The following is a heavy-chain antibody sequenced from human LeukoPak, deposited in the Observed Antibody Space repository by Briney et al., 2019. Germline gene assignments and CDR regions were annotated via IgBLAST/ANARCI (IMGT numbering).Heavy chain of an antibody. CDR3: AREDDSSGYYSWYFDL. Sequence: SETLPLTCTVSAGSISSYYWSWIRQPPGKGLEWIGYIYYSGTTNYNPSLKSRVTISVDTSKNQFSLKLSSVTAADTAVYYCAREDDSSGYYSWYFDLWGRGTLVTVSS. D-gene: IGHD3-22*01. V-gene: IGHV4-59*01. J-gene: IGHJ2*01. CDR2: IYYSGTT. CDR1: AGSISSYY.